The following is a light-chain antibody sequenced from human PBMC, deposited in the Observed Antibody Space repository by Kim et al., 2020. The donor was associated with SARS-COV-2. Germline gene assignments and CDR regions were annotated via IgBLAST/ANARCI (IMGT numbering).Light chain of an antibody. Sequence: SVSPGQPASIPCSGDKLGDKYACWYQQKPGQSPVLVIYQDSKRPSGIPERFSGSNSGNTATLTISGTQAMDEADYYCQAWDSSTAVFGGGTKLTVL. CDR1: KLGDKY. CDR2: QDS. J-gene: IGLJ2*01. CDR3: QAWDSSTAV. V-gene: IGLV3-1*01.